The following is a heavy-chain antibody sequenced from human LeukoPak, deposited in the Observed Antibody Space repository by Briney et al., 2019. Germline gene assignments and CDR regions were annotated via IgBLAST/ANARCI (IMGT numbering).Heavy chain of an antibody. D-gene: IGHD3-10*01. Sequence: PGGSLRLSCAASGFTFSSYGMHWVRQAPGKGLEWVAVIWYDGSNKYYADSVKGRFTISRDNSKNTLYLQMNSLRAEDTAVYYCAKAGATMVRGPPQKNNWFDPCGQGTLVTVSS. CDR1: GFTFSSYG. V-gene: IGHV3-33*06. CDR3: AKAGATMVRGPPQKNNWFDP. J-gene: IGHJ5*02. CDR2: IWYDGSNK.